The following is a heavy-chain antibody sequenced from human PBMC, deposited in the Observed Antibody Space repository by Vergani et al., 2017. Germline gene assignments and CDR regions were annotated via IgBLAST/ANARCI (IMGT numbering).Heavy chain of an antibody. V-gene: IGHV3-23*01. D-gene: IGHD6-13*01. CDR1: GFTFSSYA. Sequence: EVQLLESGGGLVQPGGSLRLSCAASGFTFSSYAMNWVRQAPGKGLEWVSGISGSGGSTYYADSVKGRFTISRDNSKNTLYLQMNSLRAEDTAVYYCAKRAIRPGYSSSWDLDYWGQGTLVTVSS. CDR3: AKRAIRPGYSSSWDLDY. CDR2: ISGSGGST. J-gene: IGHJ4*02.